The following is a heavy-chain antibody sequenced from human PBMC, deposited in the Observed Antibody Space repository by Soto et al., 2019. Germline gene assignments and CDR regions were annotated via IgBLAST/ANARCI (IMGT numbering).Heavy chain of an antibody. D-gene: IGHD2-8*01. J-gene: IGHJ5*02. Sequence: ASVKVSCKASGYTFTDYYIHWVRQAPGQGLEWMGWIDPKTGGTNYAQKFQGRVTMTRDTSIRTAYMEVSRLRSDDAAVYYCARSALVLTLYEPTADWFDPWGRGTLVTVSS. CDR2: IDPKTGGT. V-gene: IGHV1-2*02. CDR1: GYTFTDYY. CDR3: ARSALVLTLYEPTADWFDP.